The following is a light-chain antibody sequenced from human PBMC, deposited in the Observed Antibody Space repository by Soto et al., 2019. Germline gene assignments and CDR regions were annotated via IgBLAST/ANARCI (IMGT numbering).Light chain of an antibody. Sequence: EIVLTQSPATLSLSPGERATLSCRASQSVSSYLAWYQQKPGQAPRLLIYDAAIRATGIPARFSGSGSGTYFPLTISSLEPEDFAIYYCQQRSNWLTFGGGTKVEIK. CDR2: DAA. V-gene: IGKV3-11*01. CDR1: QSVSSY. J-gene: IGKJ4*01. CDR3: QQRSNWLT.